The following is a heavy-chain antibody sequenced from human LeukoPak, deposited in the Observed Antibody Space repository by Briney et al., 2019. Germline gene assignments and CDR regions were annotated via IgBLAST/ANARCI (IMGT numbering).Heavy chain of an antibody. CDR2: ISWNSGSI. Sequence: SGGSLRLSCAASGFTFDDYAMHWVRQAPGKGLEWVSGISWNSGSIGYADSVKGRLTISRDNAKNSLYLQMNSLRAEDTALYYCAKTFDIWGQGTVVTVSS. CDR3: AKTFDI. J-gene: IGHJ3*02. V-gene: IGHV3-9*01. CDR1: GFTFDDYA.